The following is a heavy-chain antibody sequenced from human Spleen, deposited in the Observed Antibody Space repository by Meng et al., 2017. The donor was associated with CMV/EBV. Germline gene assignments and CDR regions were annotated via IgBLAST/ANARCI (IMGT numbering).Heavy chain of an antibody. CDR1: GFTFDDYS. CDR2: ISWEGGST. CDR3: AKGWKSWSGYYKFQDYYGMDV. Sequence: GGSLRLSCAASGFTFDDYSMHWVRQAPGKGLEWVSLISWEGGSTYYADSVRGRFTISRDNSKSSLYLQMNSLTTEDTALYFCAKGWKSWSGYYKFQDYYGMDVWGQGTTVTVSS. D-gene: IGHD3-3*01. V-gene: IGHV3-43*01. J-gene: IGHJ6*02.